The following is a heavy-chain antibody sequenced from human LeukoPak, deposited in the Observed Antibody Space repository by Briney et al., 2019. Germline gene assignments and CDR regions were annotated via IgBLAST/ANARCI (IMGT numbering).Heavy chain of an antibody. V-gene: IGHV3-53*01. D-gene: IGHD5-18*01. Sequence: GGSLTLSCAPSGPTVSINYMRWARLARGEGREWVSVIYSGGSTYYADSVKGRFTISRDNSKNTLYLQMNSLRAEDTAVYYCARGGYSYGGYYFDYWGQGTLVTVSS. CDR2: IYSGGST. CDR1: GPTVSINY. J-gene: IGHJ4*02. CDR3: ARGGYSYGGYYFDY.